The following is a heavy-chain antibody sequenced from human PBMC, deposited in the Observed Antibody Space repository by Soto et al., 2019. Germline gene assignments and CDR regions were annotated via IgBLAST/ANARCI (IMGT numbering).Heavy chain of an antibody. Sequence: ASVKVSCKASGYTFTSYAISWVRQAPGQGLEWMGGISPIYGTANYAQKFQGRVTITADESTSTAYMELSSLRSEDTAVYYCARDPSSGWPDRPVYFDYWGQGTLVTVSS. J-gene: IGHJ4*02. CDR3: ARDPSSGWPDRPVYFDY. CDR2: ISPIYGTA. D-gene: IGHD6-19*01. CDR1: GYTFTSYA. V-gene: IGHV1-69*13.